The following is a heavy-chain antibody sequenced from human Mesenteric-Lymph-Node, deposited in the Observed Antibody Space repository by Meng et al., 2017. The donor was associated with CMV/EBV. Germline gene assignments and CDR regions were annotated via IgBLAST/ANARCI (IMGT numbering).Heavy chain of an antibody. CDR3: ARELKSVFIAAAGTRWFDP. CDR2: ISSSGSTI. CDR1: GFTFSSYE. J-gene: IGHJ5*02. Sequence: GGSLKISCAASGFTFSSYEMNWVRQAPGKGLEWVSYISSSGSTIYYADSVKGRFTISRDNAKNSLYLQMNSLRAEDTAVYYCARELKSVFIAAAGTRWFDPWGQGTLVTVSS. D-gene: IGHD6-13*01. V-gene: IGHV3-48*03.